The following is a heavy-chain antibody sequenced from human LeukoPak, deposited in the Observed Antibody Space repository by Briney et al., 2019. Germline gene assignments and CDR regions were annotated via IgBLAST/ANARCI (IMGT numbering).Heavy chain of an antibody. D-gene: IGHD3-3*01. V-gene: IGHV3-9*03. Sequence: PGGSLRLSCAASGFTFDDYAMHWVRQAPGKGLEWVSGISWNSGSIGYADSVKGRFTISRDNAKNSLYLQMNSLRAEDMALYYCAKDMSDFWSGGGYFDYWGQGTLVTASS. J-gene: IGHJ4*02. CDR1: GFTFDDYA. CDR2: ISWNSGSI. CDR3: AKDMSDFWSGGGYFDY.